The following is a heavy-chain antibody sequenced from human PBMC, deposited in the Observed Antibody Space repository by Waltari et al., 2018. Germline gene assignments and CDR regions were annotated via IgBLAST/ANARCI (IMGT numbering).Heavy chain of an antibody. V-gene: IGHV4-59*01. CDR1: DGSLSSYY. J-gene: IGHJ3*02. Sequence: QVQLQESGPGLVKPSETLSLTCSIFDGSLSSYYWTWIRQPPGKGLEGIGYVHYSGSTNYNPSLKSRVTISVGTSKNQFSLNLNSVTAADAAVYYCARDHRYCSGVSCFSDAFDIWGQGTMVTVSS. CDR2: VHYSGST. D-gene: IGHD2-15*01. CDR3: ARDHRYCSGVSCFSDAFDI.